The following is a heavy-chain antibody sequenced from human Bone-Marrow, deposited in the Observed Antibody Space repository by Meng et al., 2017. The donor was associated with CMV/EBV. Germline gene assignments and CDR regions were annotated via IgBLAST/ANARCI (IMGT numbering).Heavy chain of an antibody. J-gene: IGHJ4*02. CDR2: INPNSGST. CDR3: ARREASNLEFGY. D-gene: IGHD1-26*01. CDR1: GYTFTGYY. V-gene: IGHV1-2*02. Sequence: ASVKVSCKASGYTFTGYYMHWVRQAPGQGLEWMGWINPNSGSTNYAQKFQGRVTMTRDTSISTAYMELSRLRSDDTAVYYCARREASNLEFGYWGQGTLVTVSS.